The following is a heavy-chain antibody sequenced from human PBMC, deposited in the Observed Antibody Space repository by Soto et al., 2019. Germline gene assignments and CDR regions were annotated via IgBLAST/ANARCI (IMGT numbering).Heavy chain of an antibody. D-gene: IGHD3-9*01. V-gene: IGHV1-46*01. CDR2: INPSGGST. CDR1: GYTFTSYY. CDR3: ARDRDVLRYFDWSSDYYYGMDV. J-gene: IGHJ6*02. Sequence: ASVKVSCQASGYTFTSYYMHWVRQAPGQGLEWMGIINPSGGSTSYAQKFQGRVTMTRDTSTSTVYMELSSLRSEDTAVYYCARDRDVLRYFDWSSDYYYGMDVWGQGTTVTVSS.